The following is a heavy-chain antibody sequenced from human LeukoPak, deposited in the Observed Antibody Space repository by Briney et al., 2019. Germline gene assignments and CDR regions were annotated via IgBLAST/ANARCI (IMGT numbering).Heavy chain of an antibody. CDR3: AREIGPIQLHLWGSAFDY. CDR1: GYTFTNYY. J-gene: IGHJ4*02. V-gene: IGHV1-46*01. CDR2: LNPGGGSR. Sequence: EASVKVSCKASGYTFTNYYLHWVRQAPGQGLEWMGILNPGGGSRNYAQKFQGRVTMTRHTSTSTVYMELSSLRSEDTAVYYCAREIGPIQLHLWGSAFDYWGQGTLVTVSS. D-gene: IGHD5-18*01.